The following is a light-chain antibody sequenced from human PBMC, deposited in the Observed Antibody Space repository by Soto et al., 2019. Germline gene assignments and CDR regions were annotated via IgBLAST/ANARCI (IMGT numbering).Light chain of an antibody. Sequence: ESMLTQSPATLSLSPGERATLSCRASQSVRSYLAWYQQKPGQAPRLLIYDASSRATGIPARFSGSGSGTEFNLPLSSLKSADFAVYFCQHYDDWLRLTFGGGTKVDLK. J-gene: IGKJ4*01. CDR1: QSVRSY. V-gene: IGKV3D-15*01. CDR3: QHYDDWLRLT. CDR2: DAS.